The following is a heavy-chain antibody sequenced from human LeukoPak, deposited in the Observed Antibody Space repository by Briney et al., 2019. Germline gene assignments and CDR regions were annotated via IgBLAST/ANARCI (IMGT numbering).Heavy chain of an antibody. D-gene: IGHD3-10*01. CDR3: ARDFYGSGSYDGNDY. J-gene: IGHJ4*02. Sequence: GASVKDSCKASGYTFTSYGISWVRQAPGQGVEWMGWISAYNGNTNYAQKLQGRVTMTTDTSTSTAYMELRSLRSDDTAVYYCARDFYGSGSYDGNDYWGQGTLVTVSS. V-gene: IGHV1-18*04. CDR2: ISAYNGNT. CDR1: GYTFTSYG.